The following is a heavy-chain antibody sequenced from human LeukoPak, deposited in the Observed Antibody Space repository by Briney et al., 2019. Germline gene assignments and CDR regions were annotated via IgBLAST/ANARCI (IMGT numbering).Heavy chain of an antibody. D-gene: IGHD2-15*01. V-gene: IGHV3-21*01. CDR3: ARDYCSGGSCYFDY. CDR1: GFTFSSYS. Sequence: GGSLRLSCAASGFTFSSYSMNWVRQAPGKGLEWVSSISSSSYIYYADSVKGRFTISRDNAKNSLYLQMNSLRAEDTAVYYCARDYCSGGSCYFDYWGQGTLVIVSS. CDR2: ISSSSYI. J-gene: IGHJ4*02.